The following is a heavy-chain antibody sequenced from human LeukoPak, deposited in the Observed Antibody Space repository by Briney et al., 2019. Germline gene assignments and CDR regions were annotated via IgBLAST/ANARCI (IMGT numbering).Heavy chain of an antibody. D-gene: IGHD1-26*01. J-gene: IGHJ4*02. Sequence: GGSLRLSCAASGFTFSSYAMSWVRQAPGKGLEWVSAVSGSGGSTYYADSVKGRFTISRDNSKNTLYLQMNSLGAEDTAVYYCAKDRDSGSYYFGYWGQGTLVTVSS. CDR3: AKDRDSGSYYFGY. V-gene: IGHV3-23*01. CDR2: VSGSGGST. CDR1: GFTFSSYA.